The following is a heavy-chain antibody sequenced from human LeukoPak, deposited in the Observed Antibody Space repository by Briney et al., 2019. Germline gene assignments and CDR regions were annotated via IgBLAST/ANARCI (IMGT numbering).Heavy chain of an antibody. CDR1: GFTFDDYG. D-gene: IGHD3-10*01. J-gene: IGHJ4*02. Sequence: GGSLRLSCAASGFTFDDYGMSWVRQAPGKGLEWVSGINWNGGSTGYADSVKGRFTISRDNAKDSLYLQMNSLRAEDTAVYYCARGEATMVRGHDYWGQGTLVTVSS. CDR2: INWNGGST. V-gene: IGHV3-20*04. CDR3: ARGEATMVRGHDY.